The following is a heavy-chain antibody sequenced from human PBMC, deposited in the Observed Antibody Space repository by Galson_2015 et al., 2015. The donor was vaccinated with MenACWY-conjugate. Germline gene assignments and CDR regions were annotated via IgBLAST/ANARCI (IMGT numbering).Heavy chain of an antibody. CDR3: VHIVITYGGPSGDDAFDV. V-gene: IGHV2-5*02. D-gene: IGHD3-16*01. CDR2: IYWDDDR. Sequence: PALVKPTQTLTLTCTFSGFSLTTSGVGVGWIRQPPGKALEWLALIYWDDDRRYSPSLRTRLAITKDTSRNQVVFTMANMDPVDTATYYCVHIVITYGGPSGDDAFDVWGLGTVVTVSS. J-gene: IGHJ3*01. CDR1: GFSLTTSGVG.